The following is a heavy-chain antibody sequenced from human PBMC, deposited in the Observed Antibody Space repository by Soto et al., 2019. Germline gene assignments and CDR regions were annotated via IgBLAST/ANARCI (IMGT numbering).Heavy chain of an antibody. CDR2: ISYDGSNK. V-gene: IGHV3-30-3*01. D-gene: IGHD5-18*01. CDR1: GFTFSSYA. J-gene: IGHJ2*01. CDR3: ARDPLWGTAMVLWYFDL. Sequence: QVQLVESGGGVVQPGRSLRLSCAASGFTFSSYAMHWVRQAPGKGLEWVAVISYDGSNKYYADSVKGRFTISRDNSKNTRYRQMNSLRAEDTAVYYCARDPLWGTAMVLWYFDLWGRGTLVTDSS.